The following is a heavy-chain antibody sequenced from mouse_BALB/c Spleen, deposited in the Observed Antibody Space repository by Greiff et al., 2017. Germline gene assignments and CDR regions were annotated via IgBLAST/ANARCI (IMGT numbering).Heavy chain of an antibody. CDR2: IWAGGST. CDR3: ARESYYYGSSYRFYYAMDY. Sequence: VMLVVSGPGLVAPSQSLSITCTVSGFSLTSYGVHWVRQPPGKGLEWLGVIWAGGSTNYNSALMSRLSISKDNSKSQVFLKMNSLQTDDTAMYYCARESYYYGSSYRFYYAMDYWGQGTSVTVSS. D-gene: IGHD1-1*01. CDR1: GFSLTSYG. J-gene: IGHJ4*01. V-gene: IGHV2-9*02.